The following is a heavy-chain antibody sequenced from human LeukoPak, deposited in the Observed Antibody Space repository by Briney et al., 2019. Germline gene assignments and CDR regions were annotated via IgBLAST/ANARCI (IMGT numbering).Heavy chain of an antibody. CDR3: AKDARRSSGWYFFDH. D-gene: IGHD6-19*01. Sequence: PGGSLRLSCAASGFTVSSNYMNWVRQAPGKGLEWVSVIYSGGSTYYADSVKGRFTISRDNSKNTLYLQMNSLRAEDTALYYCAKDARRSSGWYFFDHWGQGTLVTVSS. CDR1: GFTVSSNY. CDR2: IYSGGST. V-gene: IGHV3-53*01. J-gene: IGHJ4*02.